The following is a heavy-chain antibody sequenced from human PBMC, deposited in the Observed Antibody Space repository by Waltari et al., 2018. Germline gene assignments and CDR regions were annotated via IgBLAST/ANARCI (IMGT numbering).Heavy chain of an antibody. CDR2: IYSGGST. CDR3: ARGGWDAFDI. CDR1: GFTVSRNY. V-gene: IGHV3-53*01. Sequence: EVQLVESGGGLIQPGGSLRLSCAASGFTVSRNYMRGVRQAAGKGRGGVYVIYSGGSTYYGDAVKGRCTISRDNAKNTLYLQMNSLRAEETAVYYCARGGWDAFDIWGQGTMVTVSS. D-gene: IGHD2-15*01. J-gene: IGHJ3*02.